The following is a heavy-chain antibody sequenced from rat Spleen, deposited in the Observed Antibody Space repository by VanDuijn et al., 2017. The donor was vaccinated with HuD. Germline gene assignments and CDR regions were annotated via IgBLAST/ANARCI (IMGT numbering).Heavy chain of an antibody. D-gene: IGHD1-7*01. CDR1: GFTFNNYG. Sequence: EVQLVESDGGLVQPGRSLKLSCAASGFTFNNYGMAWVRQSPTKVLEWVASISTGGGNTYYRDSVKGRFTISRDNPENTLYLQMDSLRSEDTATYYCARLWVFDSWGQGVMVTVSS. CDR3: ARLWVFDS. CDR2: ISTGGGNT. V-gene: IGHV5S13*01. J-gene: IGHJ2*01.